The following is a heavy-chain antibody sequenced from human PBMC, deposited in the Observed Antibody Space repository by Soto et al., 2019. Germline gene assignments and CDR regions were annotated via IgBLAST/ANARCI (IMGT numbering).Heavy chain of an antibody. CDR1: GGSISSYF. CDR2: IYYSGST. J-gene: IGHJ6*03. Sequence: SETLSLTCTVSGGSISSYFWSWIRQPPGKGLEWIGYIYYSGSTDYNPSLKSRVTISVDTPKNQFSLKLSSVTAADTAVYYCARVRGGYYMDVWDIGTTVTVSS. V-gene: IGHV4-59*01. CDR3: ARVRGGYYMDV.